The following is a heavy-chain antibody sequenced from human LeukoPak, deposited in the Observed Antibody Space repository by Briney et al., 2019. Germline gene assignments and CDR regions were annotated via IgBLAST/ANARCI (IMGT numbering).Heavy chain of an antibody. D-gene: IGHD6-13*01. CDR1: GFTFSSYG. Sequence: GRSLRLSCAASGFTFSSYGMHWVRQAPGKGLEWVAVIWYDGSNKYYADSVKGRFTISRDNSKNTLYLQMNSLRAEDTAVYYCARGVLAAAGTAYYFDYWGQGTLVTVSS. V-gene: IGHV3-33*01. CDR2: IWYDGSNK. J-gene: IGHJ4*02. CDR3: ARGVLAAAGTAYYFDY.